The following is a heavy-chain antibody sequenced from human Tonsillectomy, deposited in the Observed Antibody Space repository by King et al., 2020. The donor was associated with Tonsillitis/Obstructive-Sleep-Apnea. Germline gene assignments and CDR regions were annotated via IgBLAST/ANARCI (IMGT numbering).Heavy chain of an antibody. Sequence: VQLQPSGPGLVTPSPTLSLTCAISGDSVSSNSAAWNWIRPSPSRGLEWLGRTYYRSKWYNDYAVSVKSRLTINPDTSKNQFSLQLNSVTPEDTAVYYCARANTILLERPWGYYYYMDVWGKGTTVTVSS. V-gene: IGHV6-1*01. J-gene: IGHJ6*03. D-gene: IGHD1-1*01. CDR2: TYYRSKWYN. CDR3: ARANTILLERPWGYYYYMDV. CDR1: GDSVSSNSAA.